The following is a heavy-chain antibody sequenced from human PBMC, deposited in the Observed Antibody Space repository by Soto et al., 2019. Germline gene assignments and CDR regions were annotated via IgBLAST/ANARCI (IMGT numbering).Heavy chain of an antibody. Sequence: PGRSLRLSCAASGFICSSHTMNWVSQVPGKGLEWVSSISASSTYIYYADSLKGRFTISRDNAYNSLYLQMNSLRAEDTAVYYCARDRSLAPEYYYYYYGMDVWGQGTTVTVSS. CDR1: GFICSSHT. V-gene: IGHV3-21*01. CDR2: ISASSTYI. J-gene: IGHJ6*02. CDR3: ARDRSLAPEYYYYYYGMDV.